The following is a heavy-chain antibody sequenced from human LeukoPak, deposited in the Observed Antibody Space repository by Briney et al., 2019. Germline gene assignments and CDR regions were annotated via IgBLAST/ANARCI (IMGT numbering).Heavy chain of an antibody. CDR1: GGSISSYY. CDR2: IYYSGST. V-gene: IGHV4-59*08. D-gene: IGHD6-13*01. Sequence: SETLSLTCTVSGGSISSYYWSWIRQPPGKGLEWIGYIYYSGSTNYNPSLKSRVTISVDTSKNQFSLKLSSVTAADTAVYYCARLIRQPDAEYFQHWGQGTLVTVSS. CDR3: ARLIRQPDAEYFQH. J-gene: IGHJ1*01.